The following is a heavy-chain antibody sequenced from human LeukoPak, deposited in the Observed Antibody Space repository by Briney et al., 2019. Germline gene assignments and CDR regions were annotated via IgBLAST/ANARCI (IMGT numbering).Heavy chain of an antibody. J-gene: IGHJ4*02. Sequence: PGESLKISCQGSGYSFTRYWIGWVRQMPGKGLEWMGAVYPGDSDVRNGPSFQGQVTISVDTSINTAYLQWSSLKASDTAIYYCARRGVTSSPLDYWGQGTLVTVSS. CDR1: GYSFTRYW. CDR2: VYPGDSDV. CDR3: ARRGVTSSPLDY. D-gene: IGHD3-10*01. V-gene: IGHV5-51*01.